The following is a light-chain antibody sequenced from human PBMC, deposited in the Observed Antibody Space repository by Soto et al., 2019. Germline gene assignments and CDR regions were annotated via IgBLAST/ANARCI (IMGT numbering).Light chain of an antibody. J-gene: IGLJ3*02. V-gene: IGLV2-11*01. CDR3: CSYAHTSRV. CDR1: SGDIGAYNY. CDR2: DVN. Sequence: QSALTQPLSVSGSPGQSVTFSCTGTSGDIGAYNYVSWYQFHPGKAPKMIIYDVNKRPSGVPDRFSGSKSGNTASLTISWLQAEDEADYYCCSYAHTSRVFGGGTKLTVL.